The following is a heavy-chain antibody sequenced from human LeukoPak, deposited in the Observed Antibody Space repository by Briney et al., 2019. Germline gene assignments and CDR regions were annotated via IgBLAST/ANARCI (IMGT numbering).Heavy chain of an antibody. CDR3: ARDLGGDAFDI. Sequence: SGGSLRLSCAASGFMFSSYWMTWVRQAPGKGLGWVANIKQDGSEEYYVDSVKGRFTIFRDNVKNSLYLQMNSLRAEDTAVYYCARDLGGDAFDIWGQGTMVTVSS. CDR2: IKQDGSEE. J-gene: IGHJ3*02. CDR1: GFMFSSYW. V-gene: IGHV3-7*03. D-gene: IGHD3-16*01.